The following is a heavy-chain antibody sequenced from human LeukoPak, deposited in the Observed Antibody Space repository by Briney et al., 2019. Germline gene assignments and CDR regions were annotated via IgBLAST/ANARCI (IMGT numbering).Heavy chain of an antibody. Sequence: ASVKVSCKASGYIFASYGISWVRQAPGQGLQWMGWISGYNSNTNYAQKFQGRVTVTTETSTSTVYMELRSLRSDDTAVYYCARQAACSSIRCPIDYWGQGTLVTVSS. CDR1: GYIFASYG. J-gene: IGHJ4*02. CDR3: ARQAACSSIRCPIDY. D-gene: IGHD2-2*01. V-gene: IGHV1-18*01. CDR2: ISGYNSNT.